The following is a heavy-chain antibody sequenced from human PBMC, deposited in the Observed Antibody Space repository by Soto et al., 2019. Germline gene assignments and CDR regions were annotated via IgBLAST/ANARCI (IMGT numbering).Heavy chain of an antibody. CDR1: GYTFTSYA. D-gene: IGHD2-2*01. J-gene: IGHJ5*02. CDR3: ARDWYGCSSTSCSINWFDP. Sequence: QVQLVQSGAEVKKPGASVKVSCKASGYTFTSYAMHWVRQAPGQRLEWMGWINAGNGNTKYSQKFQGRVTITRDTSASKAYMELSSLRSEDTAGYYCARDWYGCSSTSCSINWFDPCGHGTLVTVSS. CDR2: INAGNGNT. V-gene: IGHV1-3*01.